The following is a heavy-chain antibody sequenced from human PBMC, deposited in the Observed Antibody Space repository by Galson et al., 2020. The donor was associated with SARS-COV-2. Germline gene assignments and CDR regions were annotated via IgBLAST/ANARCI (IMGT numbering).Heavy chain of an antibody. CDR1: GFPVSSFE. Sequence: GESLKISCAVSGFPVSSFEMSWVRQAPGKGLEWLSYISNRGSTIHYGDSVKGRFTISRDSAKNSLILQMDSLRAEDTAVYYCARWGCSGGTCFAGAYFDHWGQGTPVTVS. J-gene: IGHJ4*02. CDR3: ARWGCSGGTCFAGAYFDH. D-gene: IGHD2-15*01. V-gene: IGHV3-48*03. CDR2: ISNRGSTI.